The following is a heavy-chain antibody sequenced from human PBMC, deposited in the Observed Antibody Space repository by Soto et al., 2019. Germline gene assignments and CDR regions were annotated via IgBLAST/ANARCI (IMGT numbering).Heavy chain of an antibody. J-gene: IGHJ4*02. CDR2: IYYSGST. CDR3: ARQRTSVVTQAYFDV. V-gene: IGHV4-39*01. D-gene: IGHD2-21*02. CDR1: GGSISSYY. Sequence: LSLTCTVSGGSISSYYWGWIRQPPGKGLEWIGSIYYSGSTYNNPSLRSRVSMSIDTSKDQFSLKLKSVTAADTALYFCARQRTSVVTQAYFDVWGPGSLVTVSS.